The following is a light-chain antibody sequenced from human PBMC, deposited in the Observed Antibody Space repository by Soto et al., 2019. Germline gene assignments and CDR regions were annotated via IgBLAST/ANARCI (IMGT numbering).Light chain of an antibody. CDR2: DVS. V-gene: IGLV2-14*01. J-gene: IGLJ1*01. Sequence: QSVLTQPASVSGSPGQSITISCTGTSSDVGNYNYVSWYQQHPGKAPKLMIYDVSNRPSGVSNRFSGSKSGITASLTISGLQAEDEADYYCSSYTSSSTYVLGTGTKVTVL. CDR3: SSYTSSSTYV. CDR1: SSDVGNYNY.